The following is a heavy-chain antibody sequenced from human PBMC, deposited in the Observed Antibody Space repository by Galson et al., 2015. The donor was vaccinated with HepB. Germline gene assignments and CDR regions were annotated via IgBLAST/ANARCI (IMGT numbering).Heavy chain of an antibody. CDR3: ARAEVGATYFLH. J-gene: IGHJ1*01. Sequence: SLRLSCAASGFSFTEYYMSWIRQTPGKGLEWVSYINSNSKYRDYADSVRGRFTISRDNAKKSLYLQMSSLRAEDSGIYYCARAEVGATYFLHWGQGTLVTVSS. CDR1: GFSFTEYY. CDR2: INSNSKYR. V-gene: IGHV3-11*06. D-gene: IGHD1-26*01.